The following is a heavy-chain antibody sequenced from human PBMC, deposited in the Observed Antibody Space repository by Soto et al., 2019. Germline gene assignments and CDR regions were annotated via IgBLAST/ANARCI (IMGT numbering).Heavy chain of an antibody. CDR1: GFSFSTYG. CDR3: AKPYSSTWIIYYGMDV. V-gene: IGHV3-30*18. J-gene: IGHJ6*02. CDR2: MSYDGNNK. D-gene: IGHD6-13*01. Sequence: QVQLVESGGGVVQPGRSLRLSCVASGFSFSTYGMHWVRQAPEKGLEWVALMSYDGNNKYYADSVKGRFTISRDNSKNTLYLQMNSLRAEDTAVYYCAKPYSSTWIIYYGMDVWGQGTTVTVSS.